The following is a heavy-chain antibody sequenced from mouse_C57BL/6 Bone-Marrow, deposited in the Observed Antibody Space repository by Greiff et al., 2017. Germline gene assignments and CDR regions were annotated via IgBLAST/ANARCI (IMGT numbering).Heavy chain of an antibody. D-gene: IGHD3-2*02. V-gene: IGHV5-6*01. J-gene: IGHJ3*01. CDR2: ISSGGSYT. Sequence: EVKLVESGGDLVKPGGSLKLSCAASGFTFSSYGMSWVRQTPDKRLAWVATISSGGSYTYYPDSVKGRFTISRDNARNTLYLQMSSLKSEDTAMYYCARLDSSGPFAYWGQGTLVTVSA. CDR3: ARLDSSGPFAY. CDR1: GFTFSSYG.